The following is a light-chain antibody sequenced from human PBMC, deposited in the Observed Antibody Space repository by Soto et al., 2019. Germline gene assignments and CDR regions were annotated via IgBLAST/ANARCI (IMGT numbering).Light chain of an antibody. CDR3: SSYTTSSTRV. Sequence: QSALTQPASVSGSPGQSITMSCTGTSSDVGGYDYVSWYQQHPGKAPKVMIYEVSNRPSGVSYRFSGSKSGNTASLTISGLQAEDEADYYCSSYTTSSTRVFGGGTKLTVL. CDR2: EVS. J-gene: IGLJ2*01. CDR1: SSDVGGYDY. V-gene: IGLV2-14*01.